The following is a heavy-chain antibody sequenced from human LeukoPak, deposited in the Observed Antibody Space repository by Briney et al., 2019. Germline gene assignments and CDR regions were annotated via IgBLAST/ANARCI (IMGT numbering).Heavy chain of an antibody. CDR1: GGSISSYY. CDR3: ARDHLNYYGSGSYYDY. J-gene: IGHJ4*02. D-gene: IGHD3-10*01. V-gene: IGHV4-59*01. CDR2: IYYSGST. Sequence: SETLSLTCTVSGGSISSYYWSWIRQPPGKGLEWIGYIYYSGSTNYNPSLKRRVTISVDTSKNQFSLKLSSVTAADTAVYYCARDHLNYYGSGSYYDYWGQGTLVTVSS.